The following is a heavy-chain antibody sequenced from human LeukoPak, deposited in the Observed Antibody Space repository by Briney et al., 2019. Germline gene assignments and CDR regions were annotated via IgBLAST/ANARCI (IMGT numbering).Heavy chain of an antibody. CDR2: IYYSGST. Sequence: SETLSLTCAVYGGSFSGYYWGWIRQPPGKGLEWIGSIYYSGSTYYNPSLKSRDTISVDTSKNQFSLKLSSVTAADTAVYYCARYPGIAAAGGNAFDIWGQGTMVTVSS. CDR1: GGSFSGYY. V-gene: IGHV4-39*01. CDR3: ARYPGIAAAGGNAFDI. J-gene: IGHJ3*02. D-gene: IGHD6-13*01.